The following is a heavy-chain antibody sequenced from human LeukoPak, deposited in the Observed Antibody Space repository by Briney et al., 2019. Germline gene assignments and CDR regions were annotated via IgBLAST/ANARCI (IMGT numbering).Heavy chain of an antibody. V-gene: IGHV4-4*07. Sequence: SETLSLTCTVSGGAINSYYWSWIRQPAGKGLEWIGHIYTSGITNYSPPLKSRVTMSVDTSKNQFSLKLSSVTAADTAVYYCARVEDSECWFDPWGQGTLVTVSS. CDR3: ARVEDSECWFDP. D-gene: IGHD2/OR15-2a*01. CDR2: IYTSGIT. CDR1: GGAINSYY. J-gene: IGHJ5*02.